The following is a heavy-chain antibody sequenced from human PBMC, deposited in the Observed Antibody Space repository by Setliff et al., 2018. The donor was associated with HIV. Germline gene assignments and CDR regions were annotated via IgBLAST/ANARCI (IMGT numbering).Heavy chain of an antibody. CDR2: INFSGST. Sequence: SETLRLSCAASGFTFSSYAMSWIRQPPGKGLEWIGYINFSGSTYYNPSLRSRTTISIDTSKNQFSLKVTSVTAADTAVYYCARYSGEYNLWFDPWGQGTLVTVSS. CDR1: GFTFSSYA. J-gene: IGHJ5*02. CDR3: ARYSGEYNLWFDP. D-gene: IGHD5-12*01. V-gene: IGHV4-59*06.